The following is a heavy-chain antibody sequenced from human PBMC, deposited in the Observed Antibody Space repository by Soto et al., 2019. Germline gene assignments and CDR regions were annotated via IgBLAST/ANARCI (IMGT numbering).Heavy chain of an antibody. V-gene: IGHV4-59*01. Sequence: SETLSLTCTVSGGSISSYYWSWIRQPPGKGLEWIGYIYYSGSTNYNPSLKSRVTISVDTSKNQFSLKLSSVTAADTAVYYCARGYYDSSGYLYYYYYYGMDVWGQGTTVNVSS. CDR1: GGSISSYY. J-gene: IGHJ6*02. CDR3: ARGYYDSSGYLYYYYYYGMDV. CDR2: IYYSGST. D-gene: IGHD3-22*01.